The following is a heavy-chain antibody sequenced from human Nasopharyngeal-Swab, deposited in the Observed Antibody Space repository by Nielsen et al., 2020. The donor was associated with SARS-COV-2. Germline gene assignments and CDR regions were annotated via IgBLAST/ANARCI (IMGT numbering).Heavy chain of an antibody. Sequence: GGSLRPSCAASGITFSTYGMTWVRQAPGKGLEWVSSISSTSGYIFYADSVRGRFPISRDNAKNSLYLQMNSLRAEDTALYYCARVHTSVWSTFDCWGQGTLVTVSS. J-gene: IGHJ4*02. CDR1: GITFSTYG. D-gene: IGHD6-19*01. CDR3: ARVHTSVWSTFDC. V-gene: IGHV3-21*01. CDR2: ISSTSGYI.